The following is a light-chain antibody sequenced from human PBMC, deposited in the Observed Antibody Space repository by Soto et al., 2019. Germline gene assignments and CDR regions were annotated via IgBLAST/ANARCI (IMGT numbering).Light chain of an antibody. V-gene: IGKV3-15*01. J-gene: IGKJ4*01. Sequence: EIVMTQSPATLSVSPWGRATLSCGASQSVSSNLAWYQQKPGQGPRLLIYGASSRATGIPARFSGSGSATEFTLTISSLQPDDFATYYCQQYDNYPLTFGGGTKVDIK. CDR2: GAS. CDR3: QQYDNYPLT. CDR1: QSVSSN.